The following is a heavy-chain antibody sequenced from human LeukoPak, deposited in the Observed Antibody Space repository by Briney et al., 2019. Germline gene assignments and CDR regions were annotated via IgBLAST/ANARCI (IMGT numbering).Heavy chain of an antibody. V-gene: IGHV4-59*08. CDR3: ARHYNYVYFDY. Sequence: SETLSLTCTVSGGSISSHYWSWIRQPPGKGLEWIGYIYYSGSTNYNPSLKSRVTISVDTSKNQFSLKLSSVTAADTAVYYCARHYNYVYFDYWGQGTLVTVSS. D-gene: IGHD3-22*01. J-gene: IGHJ4*02. CDR2: IYYSGST. CDR1: GGSISSHY.